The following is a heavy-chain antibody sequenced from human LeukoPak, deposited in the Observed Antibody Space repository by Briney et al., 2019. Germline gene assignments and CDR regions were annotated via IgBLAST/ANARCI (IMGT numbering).Heavy chain of an antibody. J-gene: IGHJ4*02. CDR2: ISGSGGST. V-gene: IGHV3-23*01. D-gene: IGHD5-18*01. CDR1: GFTFSSYA. Sequence: PGGSLRLSCAASGFTFSSYAMSWVRQAPGKGLEWVSAISGSGGSTYYADSVKGRFTISRDNSKNTLYLQMNSLRAEDTAVYYCAKVNREEGTAMVFTFDYWGQGTLVTVSS. CDR3: AKVNREEGTAMVFTFDY.